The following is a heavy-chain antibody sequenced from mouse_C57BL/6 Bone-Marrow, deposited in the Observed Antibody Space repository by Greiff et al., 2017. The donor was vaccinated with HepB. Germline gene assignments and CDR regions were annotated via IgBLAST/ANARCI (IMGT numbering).Heavy chain of an antibody. CDR3: ARKLRLGFAY. CDR1: GFSLTSYG. J-gene: IGHJ3*01. Sequence: QVQLQQSGPGLVQPSQSLSITCTVSGFSLTSYGVHWVRQSPGKGLEWLGVIWSGGSTDYNAAFIYRLSISKDNSKSQVFFKMNSLQADDTAIYYCARKLRLGFAYWGQGTLVTVSA. CDR2: IWSGGST. D-gene: IGHD2-4*01. V-gene: IGHV2-2*01.